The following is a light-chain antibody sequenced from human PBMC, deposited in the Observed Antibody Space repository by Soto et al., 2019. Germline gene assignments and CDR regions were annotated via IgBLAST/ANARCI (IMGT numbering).Light chain of an antibody. CDR3: QQRSNWPPSIT. CDR2: GVS. J-gene: IGKJ5*01. Sequence: ELVLTQSACTLSSSPGERATLSWGASQSLSSSNLAWYQQKPGQAPRPLIYGVSSRATGIPDRFSGSGSVTDFTLTISSLEPEDFAVYYCQQRSNWPPSITFGQGTRLEIK. CDR1: QSLSSSN. V-gene: IGKV3D-20*02.